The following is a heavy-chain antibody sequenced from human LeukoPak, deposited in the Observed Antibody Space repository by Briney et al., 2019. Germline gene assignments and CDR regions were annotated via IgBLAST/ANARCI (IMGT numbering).Heavy chain of an antibody. V-gene: IGHV1-2*02. CDR1: GYTFTGYY. D-gene: IGHD2-15*01. CDR3: ARDMGSYDPRGFDY. J-gene: IGHJ4*02. Sequence: ASVKVSCKASGYTFTGYYMHWVRQAPGQGLEWMGWINPNSGGTNYAQKFQGRVTMTRDTSISTAYMELSRLRSDDTAVYYCARDMGSYDPRGFDYWGQGTLVTVSS. CDR2: INPNSGGT.